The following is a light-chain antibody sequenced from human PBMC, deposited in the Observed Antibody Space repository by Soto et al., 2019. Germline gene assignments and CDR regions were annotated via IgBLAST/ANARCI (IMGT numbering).Light chain of an antibody. J-gene: IGKJ2*01. CDR2: GAS. Sequence: EIVLTQSPGTLSLSPGERATLSCRASQSVSSSYLAWYPQKPGQAPRLLIYGASSRATGIPDRFSGSGSGTGFTLTISRLEPEDFAVYYCQPYGSSPYTFGQGTKLEMK. CDR1: QSVSSSY. CDR3: QPYGSSPYT. V-gene: IGKV3-20*01.